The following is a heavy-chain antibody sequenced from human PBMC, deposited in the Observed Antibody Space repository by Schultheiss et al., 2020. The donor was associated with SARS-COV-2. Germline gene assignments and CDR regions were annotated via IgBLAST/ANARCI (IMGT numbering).Heavy chain of an antibody. Sequence: GGSLRLSCAASGLNFNSYAMSWVRQDTGKGLEWVSAIGPSGAGTYYADPVKGRFTISRDNSKKSLYLQMNSLRAEDTAVYYCARDKSYYGSGRKNYGMDVWGQGTTVTVSS. V-gene: IGHV3-23*01. D-gene: IGHD3-10*01. CDR1: GLNFNSYA. CDR2: IGPSGAGT. J-gene: IGHJ6*02. CDR3: ARDKSYYGSGRKNYGMDV.